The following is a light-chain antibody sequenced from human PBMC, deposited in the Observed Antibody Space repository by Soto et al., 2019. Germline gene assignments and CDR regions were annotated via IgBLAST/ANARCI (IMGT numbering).Light chain of an antibody. J-gene: IGKJ4*01. CDR3: QQYDSHPFT. Sequence: DIQMTQSPSTLSASEGDRVTITCRASQSINNWLAWYQQKPGKAPQLLICKASNLKSVVPSRFSGTGSGTEFTLTISRQQPDYVVSYYCQQYDSHPFTFGGGTQVEI. V-gene: IGKV1-5*03. CDR2: KAS. CDR1: QSINNW.